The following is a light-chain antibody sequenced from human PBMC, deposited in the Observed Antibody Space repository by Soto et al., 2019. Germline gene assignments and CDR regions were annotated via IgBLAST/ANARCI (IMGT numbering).Light chain of an antibody. CDR3: SSYTSSRTRV. V-gene: IGLV2-14*03. J-gene: IGLJ3*02. CDR1: SSDVGAYNY. CDR2: DVY. Sequence: QSALTKPASVSGSPGQSITISCTGTSSDVGAYNYVAWYQHHPGKAPKLIIYDVYNRPSGVSNRFSASKSHNTASLTISGLQAEDEADYYCSSYTSSRTRVFGGGTKVTVL.